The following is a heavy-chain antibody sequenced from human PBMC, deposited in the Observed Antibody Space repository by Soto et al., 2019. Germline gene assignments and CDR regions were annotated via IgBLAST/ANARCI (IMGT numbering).Heavy chain of an antibody. Sequence: SETLSLTCAVSSGSISSSNWWSWVRQPPGKGLEWIGEIYHSGSTNYNPSLKSRGTMSVDKSKNQFSLKLSSVTAADTAVYYCARVALWFGELYTPGGWFDPWGQGTLVTVSS. CDR3: ARVALWFGELYTPGGWFDP. D-gene: IGHD3-10*01. J-gene: IGHJ5*02. CDR2: IYHSGST. V-gene: IGHV4-4*02. CDR1: SGSISSSNW.